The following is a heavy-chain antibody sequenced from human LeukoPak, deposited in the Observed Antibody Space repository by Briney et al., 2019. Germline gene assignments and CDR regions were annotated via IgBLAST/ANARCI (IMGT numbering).Heavy chain of an antibody. CDR1: GFTFSAYW. CDR2: INTGGNDI. Sequence: GGSLRLSCAASGFTFSAYWMHWVRQAPGKGLVWLSRINTGGNDITYADSVKGRFTISRDNAKNTLYLQMNSLTVEDTAVYYCARVTDSSSWVIAYWGQGTLVTVSS. V-gene: IGHV3-74*01. J-gene: IGHJ4*02. CDR3: ARVTDSSSWVIAY. D-gene: IGHD6-13*01.